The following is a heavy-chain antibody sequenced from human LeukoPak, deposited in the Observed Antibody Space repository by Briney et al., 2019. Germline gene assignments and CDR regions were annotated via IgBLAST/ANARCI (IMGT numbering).Heavy chain of an antibody. Sequence: GGSLRLSCAASGFTFSSYGMHWVRQAPGKGLEWVAVIWYDGSNKYYADSMKGRFTISRDNSKNTLYPQMNSLRAEDTAVYYCARDSGYPPPYFDYGGQGPLVTVSS. D-gene: IGHD5-12*01. CDR1: GFTFSSYG. CDR2: IWYDGSNK. CDR3: ARDSGYPPPYFDY. V-gene: IGHV3-33*01. J-gene: IGHJ4*02.